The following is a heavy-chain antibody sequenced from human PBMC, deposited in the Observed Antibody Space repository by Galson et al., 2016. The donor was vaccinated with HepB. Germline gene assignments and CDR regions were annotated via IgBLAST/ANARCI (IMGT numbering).Heavy chain of an antibody. Sequence: ETLSLTCTVSGASMSSYYWSWIRLPPGKGLEWIGYISYSGSTNYNPSLTSRVTVSADMSRNQFFLSLTSVTAADTAIYYCVRLGTAAAVANRRGSVYWSQGTRVTVSS. J-gene: IGHJ4*02. CDR2: ISYSGST. V-gene: IGHV4-59*08. CDR3: VRLGTAAAVANRRGSVY. D-gene: IGHD6-13*01. CDR1: GASMSSYY.